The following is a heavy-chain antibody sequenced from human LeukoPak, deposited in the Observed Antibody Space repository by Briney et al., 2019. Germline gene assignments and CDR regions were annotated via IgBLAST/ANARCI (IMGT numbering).Heavy chain of an antibody. Sequence: ASVKVSCKASGYTFTSYYMHWVRQAPRQGLEWMGIINPSGGSTSYAQKFQGRVTMTRDTSTSTVYMELSSLRSEDTAVYYCARETDFWSGYYSRNYYGMDVWGQGTTVTVSS. CDR1: GYTFTSYY. CDR3: ARETDFWSGYYSRNYYGMDV. D-gene: IGHD3-3*01. J-gene: IGHJ6*02. CDR2: INPSGGST. V-gene: IGHV1-46*01.